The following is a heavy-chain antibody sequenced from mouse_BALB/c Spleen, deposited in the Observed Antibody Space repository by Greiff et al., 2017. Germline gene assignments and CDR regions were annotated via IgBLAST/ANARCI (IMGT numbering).Heavy chain of an antibody. CDR3: ARGGGNCGAWFAY. Sequence: VQLQQSGPELVKPGASVKMSCKASGYTFTSYVMHWVKQKPGQGLEWIGYINPYNDGTKYNEKFKGKATLTSDKSSSTASMELSSLTSEDSAVYYCARGGGNCGAWFAYWGQGTLVNVSA. V-gene: IGHV1-14*01. J-gene: IGHJ3*01. D-gene: IGHD2-1*01. CDR1: GYTFTSYV. CDR2: INPYNDGT.